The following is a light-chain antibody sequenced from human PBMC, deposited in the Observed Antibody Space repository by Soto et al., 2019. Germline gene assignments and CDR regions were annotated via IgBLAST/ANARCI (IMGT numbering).Light chain of an antibody. CDR3: QKYSSVIT. CDR2: AAS. J-gene: IGKJ5*01. V-gene: IGKV1-27*01. CDR1: QGISNF. Sequence: DIQMTQSPSSLSASVGDRVTITCRASQGISNFLAWYQQKPGKVPKILISAASTLQSGLPSRFSGSGSGTDFTITITSLQPEDVATYYCQKYSSVITFGQGTRLEIK.